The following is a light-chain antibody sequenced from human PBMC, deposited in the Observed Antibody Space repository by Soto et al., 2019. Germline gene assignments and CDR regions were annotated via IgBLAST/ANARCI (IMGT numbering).Light chain of an antibody. V-gene: IGLV2-14*03. CDR1: SSDVGACYY. Sequence: QSALTQPASVSGSPGQSITISCTGTSSDVGACYYVSWCQHHPGKAPKLIIYGDNNRPSGVSDRFSGSKSGNTASLTISGLQADDEADYYCTSYASSRTGVFGGGTKLTVL. CDR2: GDN. CDR3: TSYASSRTGV. J-gene: IGLJ3*02.